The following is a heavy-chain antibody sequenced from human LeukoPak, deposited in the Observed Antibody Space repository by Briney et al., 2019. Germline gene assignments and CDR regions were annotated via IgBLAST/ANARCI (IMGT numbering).Heavy chain of an antibody. CDR2: IYPGDSDT. V-gene: IGHV5-51*01. CDR1: GYDFTDYW. CDR3: ATMMTGYMFAYGH. D-gene: IGHD3-9*01. J-gene: IGHJ4*02. Sequence: KDGESLKISCKGSGYDFTDYWIAWVRQMPGKGLEWLGTIYPGDSDTTYSPSFQGHVTISVDKSTSTAYLQWSSLKASDTAMYYCATMMTGYMFAYGHWGQGTLVTVSS.